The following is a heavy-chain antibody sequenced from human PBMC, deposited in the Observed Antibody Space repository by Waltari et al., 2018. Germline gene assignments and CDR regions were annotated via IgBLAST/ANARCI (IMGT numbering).Heavy chain of an antibody. CDR1: GYTFTAYY. CDR2: INPYRGPT. CDR3: ARDREASMASFYYYGLDV. V-gene: IGHV1-2*02. Sequence: QVQLVQSGAEVTKPGASVKVSCMASGYTFTAYYVHWVRQAPGQGLEWMGWINPYRGPTHSAQKVQGRVTMTRDTSVSTAYMELRSLRSDDTAVYYCARDREASMASFYYYGLDVWGLGTTVIVSS. D-gene: IGHD3-10*01. J-gene: IGHJ6*02.